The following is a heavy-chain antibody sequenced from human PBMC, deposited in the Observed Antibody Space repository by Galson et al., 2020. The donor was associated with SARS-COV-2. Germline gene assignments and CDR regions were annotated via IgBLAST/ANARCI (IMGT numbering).Heavy chain of an antibody. Sequence: SETLSLTCTVSDGSIFSPSHYWAWIRQPPGKGLQWIGEIYHTGDIHYDPSLESRVTISVDLSKNQFSLKLNSVTAADTGTYYCAKLGGLASGIFPVWGQGTTVTISS. CDR1: DGSIFSPSHY. CDR2: IYHTGDI. V-gene: IGHV4-39*07. CDR3: AKLGGLASGIFPV. J-gene: IGHJ3*01. D-gene: IGHD3-10*01.